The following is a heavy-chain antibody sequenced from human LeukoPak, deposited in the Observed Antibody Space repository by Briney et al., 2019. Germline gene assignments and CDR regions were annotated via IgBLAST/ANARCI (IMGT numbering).Heavy chain of an antibody. J-gene: IGHJ4*02. CDR3: AREGLEWLLGYYFDY. Sequence: ASVKVSCKASGYTFTSYYMHWVRQAPGQGLEWMGIINPSGGSTSYAQKFQGRVTMTRDMSTSTVYMELSSLRSEDTAVYYCAREGLEWLLGYYFDYWGQGTLVTASS. D-gene: IGHD3-3*01. CDR2: INPSGGST. V-gene: IGHV1-46*01. CDR1: GYTFTSYY.